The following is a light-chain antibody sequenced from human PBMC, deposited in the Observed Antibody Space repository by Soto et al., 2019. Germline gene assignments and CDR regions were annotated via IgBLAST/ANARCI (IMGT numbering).Light chain of an antibody. CDR1: SSDVGDYNY. J-gene: IGLJ1*01. Sequence: QSVLTQPASVSGSPGQSITISCTGTSSDVGDYNYVSWYQQHPGKAPKLMIYEVSNRHSGVSNRFSGSKSVNTASLTISGRQAEDEADYYCSSYTSSSTLVFGTGTKLTVL. V-gene: IGLV2-14*01. CDR2: EVS. CDR3: SSYTSSSTLV.